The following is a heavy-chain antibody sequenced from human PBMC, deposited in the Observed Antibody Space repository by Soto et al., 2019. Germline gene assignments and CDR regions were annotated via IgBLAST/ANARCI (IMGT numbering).Heavy chain of an antibody. CDR3: AKRSRAFDWVLCYFDY. D-gene: IGHD3-9*01. CDR2: ISYDGSIK. J-gene: IGHJ4*02. CDR1: GFTFSSYG. V-gene: IGHV3-30*18. Sequence: QVQLVESGGGVVQPGRSLRLSCATSGFTFSSYGMHWVRQAPGKGLEWVALISYDGSIKYYADSVKGRFTISRDNSQNTLYLQMNSLRPEDTAVYYCAKRSRAFDWVLCYFDYWGQGTLVTVSS.